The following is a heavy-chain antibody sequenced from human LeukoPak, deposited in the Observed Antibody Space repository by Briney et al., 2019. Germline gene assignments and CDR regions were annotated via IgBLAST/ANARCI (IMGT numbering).Heavy chain of an antibody. Sequence: PGGSLRLSCAASGFTFSSYAMHWVRQAPGKGLEWVAVISYDGSNKYYADSVKGRFTISRDNAKNSLYLQMNSLRAEDTALYYCAKDSSGYYPDAFDIWGQGTMVTVSS. D-gene: IGHD3-22*01. CDR3: AKDSSGYYPDAFDI. V-gene: IGHV3-30-3*01. CDR2: ISYDGSNK. J-gene: IGHJ3*02. CDR1: GFTFSSYA.